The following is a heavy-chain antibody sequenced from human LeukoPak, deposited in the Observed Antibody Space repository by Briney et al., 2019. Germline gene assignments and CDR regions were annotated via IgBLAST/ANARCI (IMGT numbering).Heavy chain of an antibody. Sequence: SETLSLTCTVSGGSISRGDYYWGWLRQPPGKGLEWIGYIYYSGSTYYNPSLKSRVTISVDTSKNQFSLKLSSVTAADTAVYYCARGRGYGDGYSFDYSGQGNLVTVSS. CDR1: GGSISRGDYY. J-gene: IGHJ4*02. V-gene: IGHV4-30-4*01. D-gene: IGHD5-18*01. CDR2: IYYSGST. CDR3: ARGRGYGDGYSFDY.